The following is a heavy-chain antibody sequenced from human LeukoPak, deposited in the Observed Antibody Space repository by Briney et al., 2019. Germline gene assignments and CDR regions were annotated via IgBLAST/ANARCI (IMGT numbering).Heavy chain of an antibody. D-gene: IGHD3-22*01. J-gene: IGHJ4*02. CDR1: GGSFSSYY. CDR3: ASMFKYDSSGSFDY. Sequence: SETLSLTCAVYGGSFSSYYWSWVRQPPGKGLEWIGYTYYSGSTNYNPSLKSRVTISVDTSKNQFSLKLSSVTAADTAVYYCASMFKYDSSGSFDYWGQGTLVTVSS. V-gene: IGHV4-59*01. CDR2: TYYSGST.